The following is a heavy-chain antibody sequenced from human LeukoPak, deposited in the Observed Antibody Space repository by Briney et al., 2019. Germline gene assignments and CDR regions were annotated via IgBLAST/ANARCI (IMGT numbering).Heavy chain of an antibody. Sequence: GGSLRLSCAASGFTFSSYAMSWVRQAPGKGLEWVSTISGSGGSTYYADSVMGRFTISRDNSKNTLYLQMDSLRAEDTAVYYCAKERDSGWFDPWGQGTLVTVSS. CDR1: GFTFSSYA. CDR3: AKERDSGWFDP. J-gene: IGHJ5*02. CDR2: ISGSGGST. D-gene: IGHD1-26*01. V-gene: IGHV3-23*01.